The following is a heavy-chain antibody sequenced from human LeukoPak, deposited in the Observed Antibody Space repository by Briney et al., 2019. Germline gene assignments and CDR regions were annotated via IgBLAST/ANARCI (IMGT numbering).Heavy chain of an antibody. J-gene: IGHJ4*02. V-gene: IGHV3-23*01. D-gene: IGHD3-10*01. CDR2: ISGSGFDT. Sequence: QPGGSLRLSCAASGFTFTTYGMSWVRQAPGKGLEWVSGISGSGFDTYYADSVKGRFTISRDDPHNTLYLQMNSLRAEDTAVYFCARGGVDYYGSGTYYLMYYFDYWGQGALVTVSS. CDR1: GFTFTTYG. CDR3: ARGGVDYYGSGTYYLMYYFDY.